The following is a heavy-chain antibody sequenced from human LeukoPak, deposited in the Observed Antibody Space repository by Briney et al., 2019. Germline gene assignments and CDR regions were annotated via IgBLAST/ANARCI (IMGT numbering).Heavy chain of an antibody. D-gene: IGHD3-10*01. CDR2: INTYNGNT. CDR1: GYTFTSYG. Sequence: ASVKVSCKASGYTFTSYGISWVRQAPGQGLEWMGWINTYNGNTNYAQKIRGRVTMTTDTSTSTAYMEVRSLRSDDTAVYYCARDTMVRGVIYFYGMDVWGQGTTVTVSS. CDR3: ARDTMVRGVIYFYGMDV. V-gene: IGHV1-18*01. J-gene: IGHJ6*02.